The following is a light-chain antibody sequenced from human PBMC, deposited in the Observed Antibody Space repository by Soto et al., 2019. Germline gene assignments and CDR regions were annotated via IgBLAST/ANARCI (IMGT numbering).Light chain of an antibody. V-gene: IGKV3-20*01. CDR2: GAS. Sequence: EISMAHFPSILSSSPVVGATLACGAAQDVTTNFAWYQLRRGQAPRLLIYGASSRATGIPDRFSGSGSGTDFTLTISRLEPEDFAVYYCQQYGSLPETFGQGTKVDI. J-gene: IGKJ1*01. CDR1: QDVTTN. CDR3: QQYGSLPET.